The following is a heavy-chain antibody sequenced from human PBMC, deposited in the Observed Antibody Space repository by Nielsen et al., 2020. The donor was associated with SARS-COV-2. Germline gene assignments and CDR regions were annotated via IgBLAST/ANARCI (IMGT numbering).Heavy chain of an antibody. CDR1: GGSISSYY. CDR2: TYYSGST. J-gene: IGHJ5*02. D-gene: IGHD6-13*01. Sequence: GSLRLSCTVSGGSISSYYWSWIRQPPGKGLEWIGYTYYSGSTNYNPSLKSRVTISVDTSKNQFSLKLSSVTAADTAVYYCASTFTGAAAGTWWFDPWGQGTLVTVSS. V-gene: IGHV4-59*01. CDR3: ASTFTGAAAGTWWFDP.